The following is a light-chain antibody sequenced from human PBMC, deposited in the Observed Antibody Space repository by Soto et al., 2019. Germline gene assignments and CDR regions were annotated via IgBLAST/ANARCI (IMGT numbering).Light chain of an antibody. CDR3: QQYNNWPRGT. V-gene: IGKV3-15*01. J-gene: IGKJ2*02. Sequence: EIVMTQSPATLSVSPGERATLSCRASQSVSSNLAWYQQNPGQAPRLLIYGASTRATGIPASFSGSGSGTEFTLTISSLQSEDFAVYYCQQYNNWPRGTFGQGTKLEIK. CDR1: QSVSSN. CDR2: GAS.